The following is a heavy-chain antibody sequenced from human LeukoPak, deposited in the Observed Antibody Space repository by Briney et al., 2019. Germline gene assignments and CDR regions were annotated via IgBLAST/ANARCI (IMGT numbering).Heavy chain of an antibody. D-gene: IGHD5-24*01. CDR2: ISGSSGII. J-gene: IGHJ6*02. V-gene: IGHV3-21*05. Sequence: GGSLRLSCAASGFTFNTYTMNWVRQAPGKGLEWVSYISGSSGIIYYADSVKGRFTISRDNAKNSLYLQMNSLRAEDTAVYYCARFKRLQPQYYGMDVWGQGTTVTVSS. CDR1: GFTFNTYT. CDR3: ARFKRLQPQYYGMDV.